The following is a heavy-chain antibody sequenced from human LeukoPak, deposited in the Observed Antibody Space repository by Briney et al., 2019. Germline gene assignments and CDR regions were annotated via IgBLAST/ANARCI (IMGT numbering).Heavy chain of an antibody. J-gene: IGHJ3*02. Sequence: SETLSLTCAVYGGSFSGYYWSWIRQPPGKGLEWIGEINHSGSTNYNPSLKSRVTISVDTSKNQFSLRLSSVTAADTAVYYCARERTLVGGADIWGQGTKVTVSS. CDR3: ARERTLVGGADI. CDR2: INHSGST. D-gene: IGHD2-21*01. V-gene: IGHV4-34*01. CDR1: GGSFSGYY.